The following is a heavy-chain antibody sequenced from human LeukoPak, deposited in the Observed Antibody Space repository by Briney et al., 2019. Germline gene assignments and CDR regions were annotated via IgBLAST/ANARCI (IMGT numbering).Heavy chain of an antibody. V-gene: IGHV4-39*07. CDR3: ARDSEVIAAAGNWFDP. CDR1: GGSISSTTYY. D-gene: IGHD6-13*01. J-gene: IGHJ5*02. CDR2: SAYSTSS. Sequence: SETLSLTCSVSGGSISSTTYYWGWIRQPPGEGLEWIGSSAYSTSSYYNPSGKRRVTISLDMSNNQFSLKLSSVNAAATALYYCARDSEVIAAAGNWFDPWGQGTLVTVSS.